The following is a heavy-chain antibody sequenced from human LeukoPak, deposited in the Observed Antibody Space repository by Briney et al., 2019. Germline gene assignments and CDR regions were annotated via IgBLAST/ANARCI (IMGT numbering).Heavy chain of an antibody. CDR2: IYFSGST. CDR3: ARDPLRDFDY. V-gene: IGHV4-39*07. CDR1: GGSITLSTYF. Sequence: PSETLSLTCTVSGGSITLSTYFWGWIRQPPGKGLEWIGSIYFSGSTYYNPSLKSRVTISVDTSKNQFSLKLSAVTATDTAVYYCARDPLRDFDYWGQGTLVTVSS. J-gene: IGHJ4*02.